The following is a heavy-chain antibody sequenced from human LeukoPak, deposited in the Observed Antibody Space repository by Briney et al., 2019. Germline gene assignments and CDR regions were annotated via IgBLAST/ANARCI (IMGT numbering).Heavy chain of an antibody. V-gene: IGHV3-7*04. CDR1: GFTFSNYW. J-gene: IGHJ4*02. D-gene: IGHD3-10*01. Sequence: GGSLRLSCTTSGFTFSNYWTSWVRQAPGKGLEWVASVKKDVSEKYYVDSVRGRFTLSRDNANNSLYLQMNSLRVEDTALYYCVRGPPYGSRSDYFDYWGQGTLVTVSS. CDR2: VKKDVSEK. CDR3: VRGPPYGSRSDYFDY.